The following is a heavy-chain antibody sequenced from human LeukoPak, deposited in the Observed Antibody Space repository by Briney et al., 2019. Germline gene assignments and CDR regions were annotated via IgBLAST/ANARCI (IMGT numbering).Heavy chain of an antibody. V-gene: IGHV5-51*01. CDR2: IYPGDSDT. CDR3: ARGPITGTTGVDY. D-gene: IGHD1-7*01. CDR1: GYSFTSYW. J-gene: IGHJ4*02. Sequence: WESLKISCNGSGYSFTSYWIGWVRQMPGKGLEWMGIIYPGDSDTRYSPSFQGQVTISADKSISTAYLQWSSLKASDTAMYYCARGPITGTTGVDYWGQGTLVTVSS.